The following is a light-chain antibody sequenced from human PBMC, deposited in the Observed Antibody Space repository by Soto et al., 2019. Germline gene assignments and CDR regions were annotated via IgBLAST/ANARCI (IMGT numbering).Light chain of an antibody. CDR1: QSVSSIY. V-gene: IGKV3-20*01. CDR3: QQYGGSPPYT. CDR2: RAS. Sequence: EIVLTQSPGTLSLSPGERATLSCRASQSVSSIYLAWSQQKPGQAPRLLIYRASSRATGIPDRFSGSGSGTDFTLTISRLEPEDFAVYYCQQYGGSPPYTFGQGTKLEIK. J-gene: IGKJ2*01.